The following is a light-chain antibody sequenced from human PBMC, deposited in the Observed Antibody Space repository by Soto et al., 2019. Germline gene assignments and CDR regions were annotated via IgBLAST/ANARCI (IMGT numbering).Light chain of an antibody. J-gene: IGKJ2*01. Sequence: EIVLTQSPATLSLSPGERATLSCRASQSVSSYLAWYQQKPGQAPRLLIYDASNRATGIPARFSGSGSGTDFTLTISSLEPEDFAAYYCQQRSKWPPYTFGQGTKLEIK. V-gene: IGKV3-11*01. CDR3: QQRSKWPPYT. CDR1: QSVSSY. CDR2: DAS.